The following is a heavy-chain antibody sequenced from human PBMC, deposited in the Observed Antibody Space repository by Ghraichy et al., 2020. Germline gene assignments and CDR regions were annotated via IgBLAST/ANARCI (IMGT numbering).Heavy chain of an antibody. V-gene: IGHV1-69*06. J-gene: IGHJ6*02. CDR1: GGTFSSYA. CDR3: AREETIAVAGMDYYYYGMDV. Sequence: SVKVSCKASGGTFSSYAISWVRQAPGQGLEWMGGIIPIFGTANYAQKFQGRVTITADKSTSTAYMELSSLRSEDTAVYYCAREETIAVAGMDYYYYGMDVWGQGTTVTVSS. D-gene: IGHD6-19*01. CDR2: IIPIFGTA.